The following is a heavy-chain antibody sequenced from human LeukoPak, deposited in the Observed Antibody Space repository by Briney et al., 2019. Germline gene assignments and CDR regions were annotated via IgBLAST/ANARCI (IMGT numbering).Heavy chain of an antibody. Sequence: PSETLSLTCGVYGGSFSGYYWSWIRQPPGKGLEWIGEINHSGSTNYNPSLKGRVTISVDTSKNQFSLKLSSVTAADTAVYYCARRGRRQLGHFDYWGQGTLVTVSS. CDR2: INHSGST. CDR3: ARRGRRQLGHFDY. D-gene: IGHD6-13*01. CDR1: GGSFSGYY. J-gene: IGHJ4*02. V-gene: IGHV4-34*01.